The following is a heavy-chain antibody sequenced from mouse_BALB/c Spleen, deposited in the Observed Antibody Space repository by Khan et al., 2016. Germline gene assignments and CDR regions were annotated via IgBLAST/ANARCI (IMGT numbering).Heavy chain of an antibody. V-gene: IGHV3-2*02. CDR2: ISYSGST. D-gene: IGHD1-1*01. Sequence: EVQLQESGPGLVKPSQSLSLTCTVTGYSITSDYAWNWIRQFPGNRLEWMGYISYSGSTSHNPSLKSRISITRDTSKNQFFLQLNSVTSEDTATYYCARADYGDKDAMDCWGQGTSVTVAS. CDR1: GYSITSDYA. J-gene: IGHJ4*01. CDR3: ARADYGDKDAMDC.